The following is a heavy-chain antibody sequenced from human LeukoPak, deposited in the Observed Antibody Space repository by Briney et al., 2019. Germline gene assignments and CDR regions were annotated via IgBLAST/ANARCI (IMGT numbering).Heavy chain of an antibody. D-gene: IGHD6-13*01. CDR1: GFTLSSYE. CDR3: ARVSGYMDN. V-gene: IGHV3-48*03. Sequence: GGSLRLSCEASGFTLSSYEMHWVRQAPGKGLEWVSYISSNGNTIYYADSVKGRFTISRDNAKNSLYLQMSSLRAEDTAVYYCARVSGYMDNWGQGTLVTVSS. CDR2: ISSNGNTI. J-gene: IGHJ4*02.